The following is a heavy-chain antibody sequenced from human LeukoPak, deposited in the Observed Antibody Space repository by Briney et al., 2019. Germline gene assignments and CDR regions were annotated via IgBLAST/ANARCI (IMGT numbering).Heavy chain of an antibody. CDR2: IRGDGSRL. D-gene: IGHD2-15*01. Sequence: GGSLRLSCVGSGFSISGFWMTWVRQAPGKGLEWVANIRGDGSRLYYVDSVKGRFTISRDNAKNSLYLQMSSLRAEDTAVYYCAREERGYCSGGSCYSFDYWGQGTLVTVSS. J-gene: IGHJ4*02. CDR3: AREERGYCSGGSCYSFDY. CDR1: GFSISGFW. V-gene: IGHV3-7*03.